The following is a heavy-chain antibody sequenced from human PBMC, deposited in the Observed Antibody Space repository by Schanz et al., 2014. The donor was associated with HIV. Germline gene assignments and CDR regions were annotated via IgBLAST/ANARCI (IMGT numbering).Heavy chain of an antibody. CDR3: AKPEYDSRGNSQSHFDS. J-gene: IGHJ4*02. Sequence: EVQLLESGGGLVQAGGSLRLSCAASGFPFSNFAMSWVRQDPGRGLEWVSSISESGGRTYYADSVNGRFTISRDNSKNTLYLQMTTLRIDDTAVYYCAKPEYDSRGNSQSHFDSWGQGTLVTVSS. CDR2: ISESGGRT. CDR1: GFPFSNFA. V-gene: IGHV3-23*01. D-gene: IGHD3-22*01.